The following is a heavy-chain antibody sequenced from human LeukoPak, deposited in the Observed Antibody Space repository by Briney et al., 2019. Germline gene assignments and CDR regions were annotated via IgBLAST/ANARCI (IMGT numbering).Heavy chain of an antibody. CDR3: ARDLRRLQFTPEGADY. CDR2: ISNGGSTI. D-gene: IGHD4-11*01. CDR1: GFTFSSYE. Sequence: GGSLRLSCAASGFTFSSYEMNWVRQAPGKGLEGGLYISNGGSTIYYADSVKCRFTISRDNAKSSLYLQVNSLRAEDTAVYFCARDLRRLQFTPEGADYWGQGTLVTVSS. V-gene: IGHV3-48*03. J-gene: IGHJ4*02.